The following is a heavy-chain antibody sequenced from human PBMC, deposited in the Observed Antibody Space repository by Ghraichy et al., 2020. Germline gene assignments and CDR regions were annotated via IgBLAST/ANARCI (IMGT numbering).Heavy chain of an antibody. D-gene: IGHD3-3*01. CDR2: ISSTSSTK. CDR1: GFTFSSYS. J-gene: IGHJ4*02. CDR3: ARDGAEGFWSGYSRGFDY. V-gene: IGHV3-48*02. Sequence: GGSLRLSCAASGFTFSSYSMNWVRQAPGKGLEWVSYISSTSSTKYYADSVKGRFIISRDSARNSLYLQMNSLRDEDTAVYYCARDGAEGFWSGYSRGFDYWGQGALVTVSS.